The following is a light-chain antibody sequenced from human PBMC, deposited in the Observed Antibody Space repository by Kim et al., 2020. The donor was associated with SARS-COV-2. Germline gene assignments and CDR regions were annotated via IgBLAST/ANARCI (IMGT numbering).Light chain of an antibody. CDR1: QSVTSN. CDR2: GAS. CDR3: HQYDNWPRALT. V-gene: IGKV3-15*01. J-gene: IGKJ4*01. Sequence: EIVMTQSPATLSVFPGERATLSCRASQSVTSNLAWYQQKPGQAPRLLIYGASTRATGIPARFSGSGSGTEFTLTISSLQSEDFAVYYCHQYDNWPRALTFGGGTKVDIK.